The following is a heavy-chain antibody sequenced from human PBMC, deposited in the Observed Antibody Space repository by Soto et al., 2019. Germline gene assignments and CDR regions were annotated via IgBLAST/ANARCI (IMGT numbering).Heavy chain of an antibody. V-gene: IGHV4-30-2*01. CDR1: GGSISSGGYS. Sequence: SETLSLTCAASGGSISSGGYSWSWIRQPPGKGLEWIGYIYHSGSTYYNPSLKSRVTISVDRSKNQFSLKLSSVTAADTAVYYCVRGHSTTMIVDALDDAFDIWGQGTMVTVSS. J-gene: IGHJ3*02. CDR3: VRGHSTTMIVDALDDAFDI. D-gene: IGHD3-22*01. CDR2: IYHSGST.